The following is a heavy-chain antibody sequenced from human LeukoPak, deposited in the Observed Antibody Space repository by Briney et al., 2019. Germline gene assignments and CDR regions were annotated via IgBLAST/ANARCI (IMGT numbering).Heavy chain of an antibody. CDR3: AGRIAHGSRNYYDSSGYYFGGAFDI. D-gene: IGHD3-22*01. CDR1: GFTVSSYW. Sequence: PGGSLRLSCAASGFTVSSYWMSWVRQAPGKGLEWVANIKQDGSEKYYVDSVKGRFTISRDNAKNSLYLQMNSLRAEDTAVYYCAGRIAHGSRNYYDSSGYYFGGAFDIWGQGTMVTVSS. V-gene: IGHV3-7*01. J-gene: IGHJ3*02. CDR2: IKQDGSEK.